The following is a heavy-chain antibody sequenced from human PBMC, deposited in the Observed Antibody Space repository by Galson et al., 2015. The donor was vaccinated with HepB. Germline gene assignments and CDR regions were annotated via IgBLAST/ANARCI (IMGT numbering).Heavy chain of an antibody. J-gene: IGHJ6*02. V-gene: IGHV1-69*17. CDR2: IIPVFGVR. D-gene: IGHD3-3*01. CDR3: ARDYDFWSGYYGGDYYDGMDV. Sequence: SVKVSCKASGCSFGTYAISWARQAPGQGLEWMGGIIPVFGVRNYARKFQGRATITADQSTATAYMEASGLRSDDTATYYCARDYDFWSGYYGGDYYDGMDVWGQGTTVTVSS. CDR1: GCSFGTYA.